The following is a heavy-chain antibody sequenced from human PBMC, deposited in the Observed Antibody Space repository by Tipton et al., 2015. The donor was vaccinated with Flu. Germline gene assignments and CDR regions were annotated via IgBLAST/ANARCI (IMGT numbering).Heavy chain of an antibody. J-gene: IGHJ5*02. V-gene: IGHV4-39*07. Sequence: TLSLTCDVSGDSIRSSNYYWGWIRQPPGKGLEWIGNTFHSGNTYLNPSLKSRVTISIDTSRNQFSLKLNSVTAADTAVYYCARRDYSNYVSEPKNWFDPWGQGALVTVSS. CDR2: TFHSGNT. CDR1: GDSIRSSNYY. CDR3: ARRDYSNYVSEPKNWFDP. D-gene: IGHD4-11*01.